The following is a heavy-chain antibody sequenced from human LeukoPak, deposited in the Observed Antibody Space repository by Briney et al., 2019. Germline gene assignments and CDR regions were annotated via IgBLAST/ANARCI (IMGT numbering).Heavy chain of an antibody. Sequence: PSETLSLTCAVHGGSFSGYYWSWIRQPPGKGLEWIGEINHSGSTNYNPSLKSRVTISVDTSKNQFSLKLSSVTAADTAVYYCARVPYYYDSSDFDYWGQGTLVTVSS. CDR2: INHSGST. V-gene: IGHV4-34*01. D-gene: IGHD3-22*01. CDR3: ARVPYYYDSSDFDY. CDR1: GGSFSGYY. J-gene: IGHJ4*02.